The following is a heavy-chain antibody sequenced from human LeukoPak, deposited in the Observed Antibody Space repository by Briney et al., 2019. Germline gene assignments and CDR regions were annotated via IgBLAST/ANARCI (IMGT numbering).Heavy chain of an antibody. D-gene: IGHD3-9*01. J-gene: IGHJ4*02. Sequence: GGSLRLSCAASGFTFSNYAMSWVRQAPGKGLEWISSISGSGGSTYYADSVKGRFTISRDNSKNTLYLQMNSLRAEDTAVYYCAKGAGNFDWSYHDYWGQGTLVTVSS. V-gene: IGHV3-23*01. CDR2: ISGSGGST. CDR1: GFTFSNYA. CDR3: AKGAGNFDWSYHDY.